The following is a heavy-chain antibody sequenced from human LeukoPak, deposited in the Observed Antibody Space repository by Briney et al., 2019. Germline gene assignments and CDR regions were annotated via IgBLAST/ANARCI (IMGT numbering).Heavy chain of an antibody. CDR3: SGRSGFSSIY. CDR1: GFSFDTHW. D-gene: IGHD2-2*01. Sequence: GGSLRLSCEASGFSFDTHWMNWVRQFPGGGLAWVANIKPDGSAEYYLDSVKGRFSISRDNVKNLVYLQLNSLRTEDTAVYYCSGRSGFSSIYWGQGTLVTVSS. V-gene: IGHV3-7*01. CDR2: IKPDGSAE. J-gene: IGHJ4*02.